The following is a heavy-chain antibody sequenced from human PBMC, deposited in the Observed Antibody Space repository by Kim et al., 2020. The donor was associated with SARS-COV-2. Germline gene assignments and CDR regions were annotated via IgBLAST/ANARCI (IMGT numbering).Heavy chain of an antibody. J-gene: IGHJ2*01. Sequence: QKFQGRVTITADESTSTAYMERSSLRSEDTAVYYCARDRGYGGNGWYFDLWGRGTLVTVSS. D-gene: IGHD4-17*01. V-gene: IGHV1-69*01. CDR3: ARDRGYGGNGWYFDL.